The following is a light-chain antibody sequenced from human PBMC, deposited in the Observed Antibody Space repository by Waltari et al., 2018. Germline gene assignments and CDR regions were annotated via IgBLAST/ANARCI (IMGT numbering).Light chain of an antibody. CDR2: DVT. J-gene: IGLJ2*01. CDR3: SSYAGSNIVI. Sequence: QSALTQPPSASGSPGQSVTISCTGTSSDVGGYNYVSWYQQYPGKAPKLMFYDVTKRPSGVPDRCSGSKSGNTASLTVSGLQAEDEADYYCSSYAGSNIVIFGGGTKLTVL. CDR1: SSDVGGYNY. V-gene: IGLV2-8*01.